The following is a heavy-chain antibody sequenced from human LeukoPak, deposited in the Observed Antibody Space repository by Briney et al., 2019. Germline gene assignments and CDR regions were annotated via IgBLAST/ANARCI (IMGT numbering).Heavy chain of an antibody. CDR1: GFTFDDYA. Sequence: PGGSLRLSCAASGFTFDDYAMHWVRQAPGKGLEWVSGISWNSGSIGYADSVKGRFTISRDNAKNTLYLQMSSLRAEDTAIYFCARAAYYRFDYWGQGTLVTVSS. V-gene: IGHV3-9*01. CDR2: ISWNSGSI. J-gene: IGHJ4*02. D-gene: IGHD1-26*01. CDR3: ARAAYYRFDY.